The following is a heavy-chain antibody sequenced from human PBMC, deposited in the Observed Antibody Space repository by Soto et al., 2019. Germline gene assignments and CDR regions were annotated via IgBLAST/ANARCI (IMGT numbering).Heavy chain of an antibody. CDR1: GASISNAY. CDR2: IHSSGTF. Sequence: SETLSLTCTVSGASISNAYWSWIRQAAGKRLEWIGRIHSSGTFNYNPSLKSRVSISRDTSKNQISLKPSSVTAADTAVYYCARDNIVSKGYGMDVWGQGTTVTVSS. CDR3: ARDNIVSKGYGMDV. J-gene: IGHJ6*02. V-gene: IGHV4-4*07. D-gene: IGHD5-12*01.